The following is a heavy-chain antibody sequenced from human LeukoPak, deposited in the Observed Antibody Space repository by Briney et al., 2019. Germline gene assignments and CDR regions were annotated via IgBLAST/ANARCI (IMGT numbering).Heavy chain of an antibody. CDR2: IFPSGGEI. CDR1: GFTFSTFA. D-gene: IGHD2-8*02. V-gene: IGHV3-23*01. Sequence: GGSLRLSCAASGFTFSTFAMIWVRQPPGKGLEWVSSIFPSGGEIHYADSVRGRFTVSRDNSKSTLSLQMNSLRAEDTAIYYCATYRQVLLPFESWGQGTLVTVSS. CDR3: ATYRQVLLPFES. J-gene: IGHJ4*02.